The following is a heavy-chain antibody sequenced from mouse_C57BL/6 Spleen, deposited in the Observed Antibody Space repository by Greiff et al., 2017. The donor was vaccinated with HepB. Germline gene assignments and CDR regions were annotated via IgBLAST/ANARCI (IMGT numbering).Heavy chain of an antibody. CDR2: INPSSGYT. J-gene: IGHJ1*03. Sequence: QVQLQQSGAELARPGASVKMSCKASGYTFTSYTMHWVKQRPGQGLEWIGYINPSSGYTKYNQKFKDKATLTADKSSSTAYMQLSSLTSEDSAVYYCARAALCSDYPCYFDVWGTGTTVTVSS. V-gene: IGHV1-4*01. D-gene: IGHD2-4*01. CDR3: ARAALCSDYPCYFDV. CDR1: GYTFTSYT.